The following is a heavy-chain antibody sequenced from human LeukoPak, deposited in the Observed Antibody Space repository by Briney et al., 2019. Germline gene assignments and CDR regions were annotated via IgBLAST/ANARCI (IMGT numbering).Heavy chain of an antibody. J-gene: IGHJ4*02. V-gene: IGHV3-23*01. D-gene: IGHD1-1*01. CDR2: ISGSGGST. Sequence: GGSLRLSCAASGFTFSSYGMSWVRQAPGKGLEWVSVISGSGGSTNYAVNVKGRITIYRDNSKNTLYLQMNSLRAEDTAVYYCARRGTYFDYWGQGTLVTVSS. CDR3: ARRGTYFDY. CDR1: GFTFSSYG.